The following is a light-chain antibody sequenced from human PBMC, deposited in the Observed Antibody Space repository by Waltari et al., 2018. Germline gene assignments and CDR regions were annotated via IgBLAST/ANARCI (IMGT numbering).Light chain of an antibody. J-gene: IGKJ2*01. Sequence: DIQMTQSPSSLSASVGDRVTFTCQATQDITTSLSLFQQKPGEAPRLLIYDASTLQPGVPSRFSGTGSATGFSLTITSLQLDDSATYYCQQFHSLPYTFARGTKLHIK. CDR2: DAS. V-gene: IGKV1-33*01. CDR3: QQFHSLPYT. CDR1: QDITTS.